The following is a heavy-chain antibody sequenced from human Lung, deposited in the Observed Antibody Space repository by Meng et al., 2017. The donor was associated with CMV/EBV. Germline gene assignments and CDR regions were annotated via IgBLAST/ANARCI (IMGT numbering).Heavy chain of an antibody. CDR3: AKEWAPHEHFDY. J-gene: IGHJ4*02. V-gene: IGHV3-30-3*02. CDR2: ISSDGNFQ. CDR1: GFPFRTYA. Sequence: GESXKISCAASGFPFRTYAMHWVRQAPGKGREWVAVISSDGNFQHYADSLKGRFTISRDNSKNTLYLQMNSLRAEDTAVYYCAKEWAPHEHFDYWGQGTLVTVSS.